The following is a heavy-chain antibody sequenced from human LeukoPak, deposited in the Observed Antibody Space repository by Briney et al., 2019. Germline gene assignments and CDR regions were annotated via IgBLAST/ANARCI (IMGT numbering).Heavy chain of an antibody. D-gene: IGHD4-23*01. Sequence: EASVKVSCKASGGTFSSYAISWVRQAPGQGLEWMGGIIPIFGTANYAQKFQGRVTITADESTSTAYMELSSLRSEDTAVYYCARETSPHVGGPKLFDYWGQGTLVTVSS. CDR3: ARETSPHVGGPKLFDY. CDR2: IIPIFGTA. V-gene: IGHV1-69*13. J-gene: IGHJ4*02. CDR1: GGTFSSYA.